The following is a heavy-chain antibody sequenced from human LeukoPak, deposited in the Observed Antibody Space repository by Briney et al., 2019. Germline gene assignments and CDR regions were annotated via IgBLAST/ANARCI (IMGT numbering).Heavy chain of an antibody. CDR2: IYTSGST. CDR1: GGSISSYY. Sequence: SETLSLTCTVSGGSISSYYWSWIRQPAGKGLEWIGRIYTSGSTNYNPSLKSRVTMSVDTSKNQFSLKLSSVTAADTAVYYCARAERHILTGGWYYFDYWGQGTLVTVSS. J-gene: IGHJ4*02. V-gene: IGHV4-4*07. CDR3: ARAERHILTGGWYYFDY. D-gene: IGHD3-9*01.